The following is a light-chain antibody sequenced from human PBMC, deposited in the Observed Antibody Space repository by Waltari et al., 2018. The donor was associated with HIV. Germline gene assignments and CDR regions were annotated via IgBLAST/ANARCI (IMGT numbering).Light chain of an antibody. Sequence: QSVLTQPPSVSAAPGQTVSISCSGFTSNIGNNFVSWYHPLPGKAPKLLIFDNNKRPSGIPDRVSASKSGTSATLAITGLQTGDEGDYYCGTWDNSLKTVVFGGGTKVTVL. CDR1: TSNIGNNF. J-gene: IGLJ2*01. V-gene: IGLV1-51*01. CDR3: GTWDNSLKTVV. CDR2: DNN.